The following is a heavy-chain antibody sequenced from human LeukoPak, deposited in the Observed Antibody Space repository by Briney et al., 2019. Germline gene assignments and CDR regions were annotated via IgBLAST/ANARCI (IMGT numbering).Heavy chain of an antibody. Sequence: PGGSLRLSCAASGFTFDDYGISWVRQAPGKGLEWVSGINWNGGSTGYADSVKGRFTISRDNAKNSLYLQMNSLRVEDTALYYCARGIRFLEWLSGFDYWGQGTLVTVSS. CDR2: INWNGGST. J-gene: IGHJ4*02. CDR1: GFTFDDYG. D-gene: IGHD3-3*01. V-gene: IGHV3-20*04. CDR3: ARGIRFLEWLSGFDY.